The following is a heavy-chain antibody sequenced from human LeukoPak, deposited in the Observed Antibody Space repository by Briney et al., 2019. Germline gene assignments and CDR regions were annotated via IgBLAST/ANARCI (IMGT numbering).Heavy chain of an antibody. V-gene: IGHV3-23*01. J-gene: IGHJ4*02. Sequence: GGSLRLSCLTSGFTFSTNAMSWVRQAPGKGLEWISGISGSGASTYYADSVTGRFTISRDNSRNTLYLQMNSLRGDDTAVYYCARATYYYGSGSYYQTDYWGQGTLVTVSS. CDR2: ISGSGAST. D-gene: IGHD3-10*01. CDR3: ARATYYYGSGSYYQTDY. CDR1: GFTFSTNA.